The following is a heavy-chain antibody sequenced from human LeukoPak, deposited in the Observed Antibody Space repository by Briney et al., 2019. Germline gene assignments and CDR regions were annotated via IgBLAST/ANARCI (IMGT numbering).Heavy chain of an antibody. J-gene: IGHJ4*02. CDR2: ICASGGTT. V-gene: IGHV3-23*01. Sequence: PGGSLRLSCAASGFTFSTYGMSWVRQAPGKGLEWVSLICASGGTTYYADSVKGRFTISRDNSENTLYLQMNSLRAEDTAVYYCAKVREKQWLYYFGFWGQGTLVTVSS. CDR3: AKVREKQWLYYFGF. CDR1: GFTFSTYG. D-gene: IGHD6-19*01.